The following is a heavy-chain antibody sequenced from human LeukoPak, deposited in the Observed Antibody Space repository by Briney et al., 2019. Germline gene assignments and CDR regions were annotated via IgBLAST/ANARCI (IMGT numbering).Heavy chain of an antibody. CDR2: FDPEDGGT. CDR3: ATGRSYCSSTSCYNYYYMDV. Sequence: ASVKVSCKVSGYTLTELSMHWVRQAPGKGLEWMGGFDPEDGGTIYAQKFQGRVTMTEDTSTDTAYMELSSLRSEDTAVYYCATGRSYCSSTSCYNYYYMDVWGKGTTVTVSS. D-gene: IGHD2-2*02. J-gene: IGHJ6*03. CDR1: GYTLTELS. V-gene: IGHV1-24*01.